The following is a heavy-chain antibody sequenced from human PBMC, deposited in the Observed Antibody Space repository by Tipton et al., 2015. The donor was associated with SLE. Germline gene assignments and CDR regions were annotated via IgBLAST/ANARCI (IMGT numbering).Heavy chain of an antibody. Sequence: TLSLTCTVSGGSISSSSYYWGWIRQPPGKGLEWIGSIYYSGSTYYNPSLKSRVTLSVDTSKNQFSLKLSSVTAADTAVYYCARVVAAAGTAFDIWGQGTMVTVSS. J-gene: IGHJ3*02. D-gene: IGHD6-13*01. CDR1: GGSISSSSYY. V-gene: IGHV4-39*07. CDR3: ARVVAAAGTAFDI. CDR2: IYYSGST.